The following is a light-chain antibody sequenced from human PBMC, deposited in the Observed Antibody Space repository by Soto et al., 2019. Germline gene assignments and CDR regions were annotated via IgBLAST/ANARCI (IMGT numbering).Light chain of an antibody. V-gene: IGLV3-1*01. CDR1: TLGSKF. J-gene: IGLJ2*01. CDR2: EDT. Sequence: SYELTQPPSVSVSPGQTANITCSGNTLGSKFVFWYQQKAGQSPMVVIYEDTKRPSGIPARFSGSNSGNTATLTISGTQAMDEADFYCQAWDSGTVVFGGGTKVTVL. CDR3: QAWDSGTVV.